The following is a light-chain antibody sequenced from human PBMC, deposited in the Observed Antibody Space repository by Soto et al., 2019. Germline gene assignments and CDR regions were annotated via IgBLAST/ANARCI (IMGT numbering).Light chain of an antibody. V-gene: IGKV3D-15*01. CDR3: QQYNSWPLT. CDR2: DAS. Sequence: TVMTQSPATLSVYPGERATLSCRASQSVNSNLAWYQQKLGQVPRVLIYDASNRATGTPARFSGSGSGTDFTLTISSLEPEDFAVYYCQQYNSWPLTFGGGSKADI. J-gene: IGKJ4*01. CDR1: QSVNSN.